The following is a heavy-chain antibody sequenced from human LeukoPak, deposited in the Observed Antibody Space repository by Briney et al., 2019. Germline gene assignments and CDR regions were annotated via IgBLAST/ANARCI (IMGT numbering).Heavy chain of an antibody. CDR3: AKDVARGYSYGYFDY. V-gene: IGHV3-7*03. Sequence: PGGSLRLSCAASGFTFSSYWMSWVRQAPGKGLEWVANIKQDGSEKYYVDSVKGRFTISRDNAKNSLYLQMNSLRAEDMALYYCAKDVARGYSYGYFDYWGQGTLVTVSS. D-gene: IGHD5-18*01. J-gene: IGHJ4*02. CDR2: IKQDGSEK. CDR1: GFTFSSYW.